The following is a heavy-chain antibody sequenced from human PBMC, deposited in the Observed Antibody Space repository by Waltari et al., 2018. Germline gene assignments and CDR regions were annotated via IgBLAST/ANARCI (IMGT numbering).Heavy chain of an antibody. CDR1: GYTFNSFG. CDR3: ARDYGSGYGLFDY. V-gene: IGHV1-18*01. D-gene: IGHD3-10*01. J-gene: IGHJ4*02. Sequence: QVQLVQSGAEVKKPGASVKVSCTASGYTFNSFGISWVRQAPGQGLEWMGWISAYNANKNYAQEFQGRVTMTTDTSTRTAYMELRSLRSADTAVYYCARDYGSGYGLFDYWGQGTLVTVSS. CDR2: ISAYNANK.